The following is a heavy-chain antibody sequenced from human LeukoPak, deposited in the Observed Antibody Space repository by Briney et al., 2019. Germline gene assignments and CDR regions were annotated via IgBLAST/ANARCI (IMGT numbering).Heavy chain of an antibody. CDR3: ARDLRSGWDRPFDY. CDR2: ISSSGSTI. Sequence: GGSLRLSCAASGFTFSDYYMSWIRQAPGKGLEWVSYISSSGSTIYYADSVKGRFTISRDNAKNSLYLQMNSLRAEDTAVYYCARDLRSGWDRPFDYWGQGTLVTVSS. J-gene: IGHJ4*02. CDR1: GFTFSDYY. D-gene: IGHD6-19*01. V-gene: IGHV3-11*04.